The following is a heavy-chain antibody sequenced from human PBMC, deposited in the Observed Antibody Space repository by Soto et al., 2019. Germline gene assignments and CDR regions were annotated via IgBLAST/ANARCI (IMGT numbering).Heavy chain of an antibody. CDR1: GGSVSSGDYY. V-gene: IGHV4-30-4*01. Sequence: QVQLQESGPGLVRPSQTLSLTCTVSGGSVSSGDYYWTWIRQPPGKGLEWIGYISDSGSTYYNPSLKSRVTISVDTSKNQFSLKPTSVTAADTAVYYCARDNTVTRRYYYYGMDVWGQGTTVTVSS. CDR3: ARDNTVTRRYYYYGMDV. CDR2: ISDSGST. D-gene: IGHD4-17*01. J-gene: IGHJ6*02.